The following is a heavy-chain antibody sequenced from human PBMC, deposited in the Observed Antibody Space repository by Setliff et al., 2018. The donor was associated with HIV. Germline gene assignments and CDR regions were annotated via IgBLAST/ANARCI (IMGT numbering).Heavy chain of an antibody. CDR1: GGSISSGGYY. CDR3: ARAPRIFPEFNNPHPHFDH. Sequence: SETLSLTFSVSGGSISSGGYYWSWIRQHQGKGLEWIGYISYSGSSYYTPSLKSCVTLSVDTSKNQFSLKLTSVTAADTAVYFCARAPRIFPEFNNPHPHFDHWGQGTLVTVSS. CDR2: ISYSGSS. V-gene: IGHV4-31*02. D-gene: IGHD3-3*01. J-gene: IGHJ4*02.